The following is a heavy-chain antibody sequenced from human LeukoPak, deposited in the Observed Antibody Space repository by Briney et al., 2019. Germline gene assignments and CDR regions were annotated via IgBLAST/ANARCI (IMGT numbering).Heavy chain of an antibody. Sequence: SQTLSLTCAISGDSVSSNSAAWNWIRQSPSSGLEWLGRTYYRSKWYNDYAVPVKSRITINPDTSKNQFSLQLNSVTPEDTAVYYCARERYYYDSTGYKPYYFGYWGQGTLVTVSS. J-gene: IGHJ4*02. D-gene: IGHD3-22*01. CDR3: ARERYYYDSTGYKPYYFGY. CDR2: TYYRSKWYN. V-gene: IGHV6-1*01. CDR1: GDSVSSNSAA.